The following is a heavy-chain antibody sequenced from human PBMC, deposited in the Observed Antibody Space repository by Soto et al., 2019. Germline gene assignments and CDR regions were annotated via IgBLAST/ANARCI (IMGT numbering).Heavy chain of an antibody. CDR3: ARGAPFVPYYFDY. D-gene: IGHD3-16*02. Sequence: QVQLVQSGAEVKKPGASVKVSCKASGYTFTSYAMHWVRQAPGQRLEWMGWINAGNGNTKYSQKFQGRVTITRDTSASTAYMELSSLRSEDTAVYYCARGAPFVPYYFDYWGQGTLVTVSS. CDR2: INAGNGNT. V-gene: IGHV1-3*01. J-gene: IGHJ4*02. CDR1: GYTFTSYA.